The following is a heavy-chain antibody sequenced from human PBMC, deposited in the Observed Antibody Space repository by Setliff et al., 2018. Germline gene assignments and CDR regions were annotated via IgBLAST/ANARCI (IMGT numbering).Heavy chain of an antibody. CDR2: IYHSGST. V-gene: IGHV4-30-2*01. Sequence: LSLTCAVSGGSISSGGYSWSWIRQPPGKGLEWIGYIYHSGSTYYNPSLKSRVTISVDRSKNQFSLKLSSVTAADTAVYYCARASGGVIAPYFDYWGQGTLVTVSS. J-gene: IGHJ4*02. CDR1: GGSISSGGYS. D-gene: IGHD3-16*02. CDR3: ARASGGVIAPYFDY.